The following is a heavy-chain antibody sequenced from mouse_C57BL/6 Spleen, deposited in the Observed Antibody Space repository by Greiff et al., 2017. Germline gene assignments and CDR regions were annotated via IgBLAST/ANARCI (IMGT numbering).Heavy chain of an antibody. V-gene: IGHV2-9-1*01. CDR3: ARNLATGAYYFDY. D-gene: IGHD1-1*01. CDR2: IWTGGGT. J-gene: IGHJ2*01. CDR1: GFSLTSYA. Sequence: VKLMESGPGLVAPSQSLSITCTVSGFSLTSYAISWVRQPPGKGLEWLGVIWTGGGTNYNSALKSRLSISKDNSKSQVFLKMNSLQTDDTARYYCARNLATGAYYFDYWGQGTTLTVSS.